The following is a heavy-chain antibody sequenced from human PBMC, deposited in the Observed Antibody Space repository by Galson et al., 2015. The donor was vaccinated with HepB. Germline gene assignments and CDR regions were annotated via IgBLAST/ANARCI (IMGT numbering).Heavy chain of an antibody. D-gene: IGHD5-24*01. CDR1: GFTFSRLG. CDR2: IGVSSTT. Sequence: LRLSCAASGFTFSRLGMTWVRQAPGKGLECVAAIGVSSTTDYADSVKGRFTISRDNSKNMLFLQMNNLRAEDTAFYYCAKEMSTIFWDSWGQGTLVTVSS. V-gene: IGHV3-23*01. CDR3: AKEMSTIFWDS. J-gene: IGHJ4*02.